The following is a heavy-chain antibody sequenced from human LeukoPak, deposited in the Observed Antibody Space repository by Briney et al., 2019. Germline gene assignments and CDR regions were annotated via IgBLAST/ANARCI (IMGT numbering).Heavy chain of an antibody. CDR3: ARGPPRSYYDSSGYSPDP. J-gene: IGHJ5*02. D-gene: IGHD3-22*01. Sequence: SVKVSCKASGGTFSSYAISWVRQAPGQGLEWMGRIIPILGIANYAQKFQGRVTITADKSTSTAYMELSSLRSEDTAVYYCARGPPRSYYDSSGYSPDPWGQGTLVTVSS. CDR2: IIPILGIA. V-gene: IGHV1-69*04. CDR1: GGTFSSYA.